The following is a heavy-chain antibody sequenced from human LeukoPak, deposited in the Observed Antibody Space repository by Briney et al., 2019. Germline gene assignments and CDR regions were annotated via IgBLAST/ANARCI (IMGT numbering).Heavy chain of an antibody. CDR1: GGSVSSSDYY. V-gene: IGHV4-39*07. D-gene: IGHD2-15*01. J-gene: IGHJ4*02. CDR3: RGYCSGGSCYPGFDY. Sequence: PSETLSLTCTVSGGSVSSSDYYWDWMRQPPGKGLEWIGSIFYSGSTYYNPSLTSRVTISVDTSKNQFSLKLSSVTAADTAVYYCRGYCSGGSCYPGFDYWGQGTLVTVSS. CDR2: IFYSGST.